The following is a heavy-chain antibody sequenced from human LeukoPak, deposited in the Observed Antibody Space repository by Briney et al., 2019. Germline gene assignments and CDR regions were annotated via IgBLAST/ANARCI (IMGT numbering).Heavy chain of an antibody. CDR2: IYSGGST. D-gene: IGHD3-22*01. J-gene: IGHJ4*02. CDR1: GFTVSSNY. Sequence: PGGSLRLSCAASGFTVSSNYMSWVRQAPGKGLEWVSVIYSGGSTYYADSVKGRFTISRDNSKNTLYLQMNSLRAEDAAVCYCARGAPPSIYDSSGYYFFDYWGQGTLVTVSS. CDR3: ARGAPPSIYDSSGYYFFDY. V-gene: IGHV3-53*01.